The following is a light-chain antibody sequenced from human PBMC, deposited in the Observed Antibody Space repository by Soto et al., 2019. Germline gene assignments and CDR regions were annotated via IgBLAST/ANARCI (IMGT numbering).Light chain of an antibody. CDR3: RQALRTPIT. V-gene: IGKV2-28*01. J-gene: IGKJ5*01. CDR2: LGS. Sequence: EIVMTQSPLSLPVTPGEPASISCRSSQSLLHSNGYNSLAWYLQKPGQSPQLLIYLGSNRASGVSHRLSGSGSGTDFALKISRVEAEDVGVYFCRQALRTPITFGQGTRLEIK. CDR1: QSLLHSNGYNS.